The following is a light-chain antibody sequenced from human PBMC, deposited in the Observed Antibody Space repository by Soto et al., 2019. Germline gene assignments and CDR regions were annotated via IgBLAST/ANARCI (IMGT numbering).Light chain of an antibody. CDR3: CSLTTSHTYV. V-gene: IGLV2-14*03. J-gene: IGLJ1*01. Sequence: QSALTQPASVSGSPGQSITISCTGTSSDIGHYDYVSWYQQHPGKAPKLMIYHVTYRPSGVSNRYSGSKSGNSASLTISGPQADDEADYYCCSLTTSHTYVFGSGPKVRVL. CDR2: HVT. CDR1: SSDIGHYDY.